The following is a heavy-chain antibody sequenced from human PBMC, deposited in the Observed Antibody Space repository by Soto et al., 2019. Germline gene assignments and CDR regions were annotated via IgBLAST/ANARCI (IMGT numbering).Heavy chain of an antibody. CDR2: IWYDGSNK. CDR3: ARAGTTGTTTTRMIGGH. V-gene: IGHV3-33*01. Sequence: GGSLRLSCAASGFTFSSYGMHWVRQAPGKGLEWVAVIWYDGSNKYYADSVKGRFTISRDNSKNTLYLQMNSLRAEDTAVYYCARAGTTGTTTTRMIGGHWGQGTQVTVSS. CDR1: GFTFSSYG. D-gene: IGHD1-1*01. J-gene: IGHJ4*02.